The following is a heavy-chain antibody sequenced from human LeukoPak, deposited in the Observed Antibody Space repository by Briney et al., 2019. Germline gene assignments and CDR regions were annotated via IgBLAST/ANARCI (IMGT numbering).Heavy chain of an antibody. V-gene: IGHV4-30-2*01. Sequence: SQTLSLTCTVSGGSISSGGYYWSWIRQPPGKGLEWIGYIYHSGSTYYNPSLKSRVTISVDTSKNQFSLKLSSVTAADTAVYYCARGGSIAAAINWFDPWGQGTLVTVSS. D-gene: IGHD6-13*01. J-gene: IGHJ5*02. CDR1: GGSISSGGYY. CDR3: ARGGSIAAAINWFDP. CDR2: IYHSGST.